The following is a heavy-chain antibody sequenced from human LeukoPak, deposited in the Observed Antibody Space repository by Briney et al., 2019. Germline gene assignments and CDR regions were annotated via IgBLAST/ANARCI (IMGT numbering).Heavy chain of an antibody. CDR3: AKNSGYSEIDY. CDR2: IWYDGSNK. D-gene: IGHD3-22*01. Sequence: GESLTLSCAASGFTFSSYGMQVVRQAPGKGLQWVAVIWYDGSNKYYADSVKGRFTISRDNSKNTLSLQMNSLRAEDTAVYYCAKNSGYSEIDYWGQGTLVTVSS. J-gene: IGHJ4*02. V-gene: IGHV3-33*06. CDR1: GFTFSSYG.